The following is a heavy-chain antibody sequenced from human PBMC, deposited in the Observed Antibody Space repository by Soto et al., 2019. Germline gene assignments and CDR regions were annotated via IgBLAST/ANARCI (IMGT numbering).Heavy chain of an antibody. CDR2: IYYSGST. Sequence: SEPLSLTCTVSGGSISSYYWSWIRQPPGKGLEWIGYIYYSGSTNYNPSLKSRVTISVDTSKNQFSLKLSSVTAADTAVYYCARGTAYCSSTSCYFGFDYWGQGTLVTVSS. V-gene: IGHV4-59*01. J-gene: IGHJ4*02. CDR3: ARGTAYCSSTSCYFGFDY. CDR1: GGSISSYY. D-gene: IGHD2-2*01.